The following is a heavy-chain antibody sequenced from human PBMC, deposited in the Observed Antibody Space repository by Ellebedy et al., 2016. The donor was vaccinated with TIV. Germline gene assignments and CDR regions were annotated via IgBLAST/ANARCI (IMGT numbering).Heavy chain of an antibody. J-gene: IGHJ4*02. V-gene: IGHV3-48*04. D-gene: IGHD3-22*01. CDR2: IDSSSSTT. CDR1: GFTFSEYS. Sequence: GGSLRLSCAGSGFTFSEYSLNWVRQAPGKGLEWVSYIDSSSSTTYYADSVEGRFTISRDNAKNSLYLQMNSLRAEDTAVYYCARNYFDISGPSAKNFFDYWGQGTLVTVSS. CDR3: ARNYFDISGPSAKNFFDY.